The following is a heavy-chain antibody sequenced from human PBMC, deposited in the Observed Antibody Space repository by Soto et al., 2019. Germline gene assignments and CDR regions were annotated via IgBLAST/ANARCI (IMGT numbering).Heavy chain of an antibody. CDR2: IIPILGIA. CDR1: GGTFSSYT. Sequence: QVQLVQSGAEVKKPGSSVKVSCKASGGTFSSYTISWVRQAPGQGLEWMGRIIPILGIANYAQKFQGRVTXNADKSTSTAYMELSSLRSEDTAVYYCARDLNWFDPWGQGTLVTVSS. V-gene: IGHV1-69*08. J-gene: IGHJ5*02. CDR3: ARDLNWFDP.